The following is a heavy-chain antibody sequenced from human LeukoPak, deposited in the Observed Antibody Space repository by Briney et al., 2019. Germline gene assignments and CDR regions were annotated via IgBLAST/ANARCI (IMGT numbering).Heavy chain of an antibody. Sequence: ASVKVSCKASGYTFTGYYMYWVRQAPGQGLEWMGWINPNSGGTNYAQKFQGRVTMTRDTSINTAYMELSRLRSDDTAVYYCAGGNEIFGVITIKTWFDYWGQGTVVTVSS. J-gene: IGHJ4*02. CDR1: GYTFTGYY. D-gene: IGHD3-3*01. CDR3: AGGNEIFGVITIKTWFDY. CDR2: INPNSGGT. V-gene: IGHV1-2*02.